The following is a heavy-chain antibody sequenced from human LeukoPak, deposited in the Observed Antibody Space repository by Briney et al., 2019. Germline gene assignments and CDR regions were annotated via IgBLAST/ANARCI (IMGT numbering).Heavy chain of an antibody. D-gene: IGHD3-10*01. J-gene: IGHJ4*02. CDR1: GFTFSSYA. CDR3: AREGGMVRGVIITPEFDY. V-gene: IGHV3-30-3*01. CDR2: ISYDGSNK. Sequence: GGSLRLSCAASGFTFSSYAMHWVRQAPGKGLEWVAVISYDGSNKYYADSVKGRFTISRDNSKNTLYLQMNSLRAEDTAVYYCAREGGMVRGVIITPEFDYWGQGTLVTVSS.